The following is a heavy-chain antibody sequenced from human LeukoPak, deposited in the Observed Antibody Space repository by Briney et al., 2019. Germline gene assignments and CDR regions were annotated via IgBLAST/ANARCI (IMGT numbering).Heavy chain of an antibody. Sequence: GGSLRLSCAASGFTFSSYWMHWVRQAPGKGLVWVSRISTDGTYTEYADSVKGRFTISRDNAKDTLYLQVNSLRAEDTAVYYCAKDLNSSPDFDYWGQGTLVTVSS. J-gene: IGHJ4*02. CDR3: AKDLNSSPDFDY. V-gene: IGHV3-74*03. CDR2: ISTDGTYT. CDR1: GFTFSSYW.